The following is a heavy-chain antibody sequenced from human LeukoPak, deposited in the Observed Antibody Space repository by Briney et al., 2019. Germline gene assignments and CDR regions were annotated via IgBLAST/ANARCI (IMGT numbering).Heavy chain of an antibody. Sequence: GGSLRLSCAASGFTFSTYAMHWVRQAPGKGLEWVAVIWYDGSNKYYADSVKGRFTISRDNSKNTLYLQMNSLRAEDTAVYYCARAPSGSSSWYVPPDYYYGMDVWGQGTTVTASS. CDR1: GFTFSTYA. CDR2: IWYDGSNK. J-gene: IGHJ6*02. CDR3: ARAPSGSSSWYVPPDYYYGMDV. V-gene: IGHV3-33*08. D-gene: IGHD6-13*01.